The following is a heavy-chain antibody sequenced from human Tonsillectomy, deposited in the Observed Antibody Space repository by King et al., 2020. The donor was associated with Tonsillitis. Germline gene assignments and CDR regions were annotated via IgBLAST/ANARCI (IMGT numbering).Heavy chain of an antibody. V-gene: IGHV4-61*02. CDR2: IYTSGST. CDR3: TRAYSYGRPVHIDS. CDR1: GSSVSRGSSY. D-gene: IGHD5-18*01. J-gene: IGHJ4*02. Sequence: HVQLQESGPGLVQPSQTLSLTCTVSGSSVSRGSSYWNWIRQPAGKGLEWIGRIYTSGSTNYNPSLKRRVTISIDTSKNQFSLELSSVTAADTAIYFCTRAYSYGRPVHIDSWGQGTLVTVSS.